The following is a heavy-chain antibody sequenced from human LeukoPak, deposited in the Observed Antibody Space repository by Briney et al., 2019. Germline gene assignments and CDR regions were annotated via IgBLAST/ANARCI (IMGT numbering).Heavy chain of an antibody. J-gene: IGHJ4*02. CDR1: GGTFSSYA. CDR2: MNPNSGNT. Sequence: GSSVKVSCKASGGTFSSYAISWVRQAPGQGLEWMGWMNPNSGNTGYAQKFQGRVTMTRNTSISTAYMELSSLRSEDTAVYYCARGAGTTRSDSDYWGQGTLVTVSS. CDR3: ARGAGTTRSDSDY. D-gene: IGHD1-7*01. V-gene: IGHV1-8*02.